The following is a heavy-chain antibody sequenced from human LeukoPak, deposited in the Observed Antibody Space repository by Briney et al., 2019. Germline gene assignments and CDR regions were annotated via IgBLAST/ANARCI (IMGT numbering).Heavy chain of an antibody. CDR3: AKQDIRGSAWYD. CDR2: ISDSGGNT. V-gene: IGHV3-23*01. Sequence: PGGSLRLSCAASGFTFSSYAVSWVRQAPGQGLEWVSAISDSGGNTYYADSVKGRFTISRDNSKNTLYLQMNSLRAEDTAVYYCAKQDIRGSAWYDWGQGTLVTVSS. CDR1: GFTFSSYA. J-gene: IGHJ4*02. D-gene: IGHD6-19*01.